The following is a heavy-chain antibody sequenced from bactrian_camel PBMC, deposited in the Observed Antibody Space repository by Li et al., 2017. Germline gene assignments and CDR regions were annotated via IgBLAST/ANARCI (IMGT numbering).Heavy chain of an antibody. V-gene: IGHV3S63*01. CDR1: GWFSSRNYKC. J-gene: IGHJ4*01. Sequence: QVQLVESGGGSVQAGGSLRLSCGASGWFSSRNYKCMGWFRQLPGKEREGVASIYTGDGTAYYGASVKGRFTISRDNAKSTVYLQMNDLKPEDTGIYYCAVDRCGVATGWLDPRRYNYWGQGTQVTVS. CDR2: IYTGDGTA. D-gene: IGHD5*01. CDR3: AVDRCGVATGWLDPRRYNY.